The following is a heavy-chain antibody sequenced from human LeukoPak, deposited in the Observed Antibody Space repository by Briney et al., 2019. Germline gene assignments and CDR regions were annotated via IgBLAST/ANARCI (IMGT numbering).Heavy chain of an antibody. CDR1: GGSISSSSYY. Sequence: SETLSLTCTVPGGSISSSSYYWGWIRQPPGKGLEWIGSIYYSGSTYYNPSLKSRVTISVDTSKNQFSLKLSSVTAADTAVYYCARRRAAAAVNHWGQGTLVTVSS. J-gene: IGHJ5*02. CDR2: IYYSGST. D-gene: IGHD6-13*01. V-gene: IGHV4-39*01. CDR3: ARRRAAAAVNH.